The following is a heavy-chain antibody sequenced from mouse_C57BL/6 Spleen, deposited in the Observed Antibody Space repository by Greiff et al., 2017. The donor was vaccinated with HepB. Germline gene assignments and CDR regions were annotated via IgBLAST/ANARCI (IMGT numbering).Heavy chain of an antibody. CDR1: GYAFSSSW. J-gene: IGHJ4*01. CDR3: ARWRMDY. V-gene: IGHV1-82*01. CDR2: IYPGDGDT. Sequence: VQLQQSGPELVKPGASVKISCKASGYAFSSSWMNWVKQRPGKGLEWIGRIYPGDGDTNYNGKFKGKATLTADKSSSTAYMQLSSLTSEDSAVYFCARWRMDYWGQGTSVTVSS.